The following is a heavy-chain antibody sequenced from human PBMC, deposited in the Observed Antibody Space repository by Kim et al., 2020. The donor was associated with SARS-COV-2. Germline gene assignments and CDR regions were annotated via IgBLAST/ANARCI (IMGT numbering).Heavy chain of an antibody. V-gene: IGHV4-31*03. D-gene: IGHD4-17*01. CDR2: IYYSGST. J-gene: IGHJ3*02. CDR3: ARDWSYGDYGPSYAFDI. CDR1: GGSISSGGYY. Sequence: SETLSLTCTVSGGSISSGGYYWSWIRQHPGKGLEWIGYIYYSGSTYYNPSLKSRVTISVDTSKNQFSLKLSSVTAADTAVYYCARDWSYGDYGPSYAFDIWGQGTMVTVSS.